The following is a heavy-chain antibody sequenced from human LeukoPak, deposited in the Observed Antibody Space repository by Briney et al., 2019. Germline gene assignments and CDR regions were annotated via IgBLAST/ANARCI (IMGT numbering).Heavy chain of an antibody. CDR1: GFTFSSYA. CDR2: ISGSGGST. D-gene: IGHD6-13*01. CDR3: ARYSSSWPLGYGMDV. J-gene: IGHJ6*02. V-gene: IGHV3-23*01. Sequence: PGGSLRLSCAASGFTFSSYAMSWVRQAPGKGLEWVSAISGSGGSTYYADSVKGRFTISRDNSKNTLYLQMNSLRAEDTAVYYCARYSSSWPLGYGMDVWGQGTTVTVSS.